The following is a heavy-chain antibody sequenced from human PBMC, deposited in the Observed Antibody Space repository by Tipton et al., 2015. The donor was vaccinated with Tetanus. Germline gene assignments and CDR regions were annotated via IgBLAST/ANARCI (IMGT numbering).Heavy chain of an antibody. CDR2: ISPFNENV. V-gene: IGHV1-18*01. CDR3: ARGRGLGPHEYFEH. J-gene: IGHJ5*02. D-gene: IGHD3/OR15-3a*01. Sequence: QVQLVQSGAEVKKPGASVKVSCKASGYTFTHYGVNWVRQAPGQGLEWMGWISPFNENVNYAEKFKGRLTMTTDRSTATVYMDLRSLRSDDPAIYYCARGRGLGPHEYFEHWGQGSLASVSS. CDR1: GYTFTHYG.